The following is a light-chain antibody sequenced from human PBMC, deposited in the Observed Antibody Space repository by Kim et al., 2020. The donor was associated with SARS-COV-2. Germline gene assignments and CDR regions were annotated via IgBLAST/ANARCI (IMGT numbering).Light chain of an antibody. Sequence: SVTISCTGTSGDVSGYNYVSWYQQHPGRAPKLMIYDVSKRPSGVSDRFSGSKSGNTASLTISGLQAEDETDYYCSAYTSSSTWVFGGGTQLTVL. J-gene: IGLJ3*02. CDR2: DVS. CDR3: SAYTSSSTWV. CDR1: SGDVSGYNY. V-gene: IGLV2-14*04.